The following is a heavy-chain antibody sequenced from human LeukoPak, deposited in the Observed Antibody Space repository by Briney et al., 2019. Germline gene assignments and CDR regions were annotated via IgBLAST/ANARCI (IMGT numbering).Heavy chain of an antibody. CDR2: IKSKTDDGTT. J-gene: IGHJ4*02. CDR1: AFTFSNAW. CDR3: TARSFDY. V-gene: IGHV3-15*01. Sequence: GGSLRLSCAASAFTFSNAWMNWVRQAPGKGLEWVGHIKSKTDDGTTDYAAPVKGRFTISRDDSKNTLYLQMNSLKTEDTAVYYCTARSFDYWGQGTLVTVSS.